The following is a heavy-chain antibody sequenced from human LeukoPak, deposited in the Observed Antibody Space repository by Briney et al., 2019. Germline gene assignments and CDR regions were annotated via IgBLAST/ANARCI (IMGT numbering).Heavy chain of an antibody. CDR1: GFTFSDFY. J-gene: IGHJ4*02. CDR3: ARDLSTSSEDWWDY. CDR2: ISSSGSSI. V-gene: IGHV3-11*01. Sequence: PGGSLRLSCAASGFTFSDFYMSWIRQAPGKGLEWISYISSSGSSIYYADSVRGRFTISRDNTKTSLYLQMNTLRAEETAVYYCARDLSTSSEDWWDYWGQGTLVTVSS. D-gene: IGHD6-13*01.